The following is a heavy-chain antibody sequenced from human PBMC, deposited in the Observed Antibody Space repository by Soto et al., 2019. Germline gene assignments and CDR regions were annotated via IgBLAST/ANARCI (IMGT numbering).Heavy chain of an antibody. CDR1: GYTFTSYG. CDR3: ARGSLRAKSSSSWYFDY. CDR2: ISAYNGNT. J-gene: IGHJ4*02. Sequence: ASVKVSCKASGYTFTSYGFSWVRQAPGQGLEWMGWISAYNGNTKYVQKLQGRVTMTTDTSTSTAYMEVRSLRSDDTAVYYCARGSLRAKSSSSWYFDYWGQGTMVTVSS. D-gene: IGHD6-13*01. V-gene: IGHV1-18*01.